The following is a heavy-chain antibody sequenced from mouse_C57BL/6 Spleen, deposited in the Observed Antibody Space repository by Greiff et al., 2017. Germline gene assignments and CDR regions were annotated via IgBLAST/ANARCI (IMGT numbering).Heavy chain of an antibody. CDR2: IYPGDGVT. CDR3: AREGWDKAMDD. J-gene: IGHJ4*01. CDR1: GYAFSSYW. Sequence: QVQLKESGAELVKPGASVKISCKASGYAFSSYWMNWVKQRPGKGLEWIGQIYPGDGVTNYNGKFKGKATLTADKSSSTASEDSAVYFCAREGWDKAMDDWGKGTSVTVSS. V-gene: IGHV1-80*01. D-gene: IGHD3-3*01.